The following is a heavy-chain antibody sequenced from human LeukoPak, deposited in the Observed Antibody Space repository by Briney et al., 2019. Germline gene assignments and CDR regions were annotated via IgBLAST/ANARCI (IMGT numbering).Heavy chain of an antibody. J-gene: IGHJ6*02. Sequence: PGRSLRLSCAASGFTFSSYAMSWVRQAPGKGLEWVSAISGSGGSTYYADSVKGRFTISRDNSKNTLYLQMNSLRAEGTAVYYCAKEEGVLRFLEWLEDYYYGMDVWGQGTTVTVSS. CDR1: GFTFSSYA. CDR2: ISGSGGST. V-gene: IGHV3-23*01. D-gene: IGHD3-3*01. CDR3: AKEEGVLRFLEWLEDYYYGMDV.